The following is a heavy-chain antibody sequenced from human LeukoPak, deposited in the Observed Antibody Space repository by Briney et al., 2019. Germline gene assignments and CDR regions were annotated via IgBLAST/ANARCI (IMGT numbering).Heavy chain of an antibody. CDR1: GYSFTSYW. Sequence: GESLKISCKGSGYSFTSYWIGWVRQMPGKGLEWMGIIYPGDSDTRYSPSFQGQVTISADKSISIAYLQWSSLKASDTAMYYCARAGWGYDSSGYLDYWGQGTLVTVFS. CDR3: ARAGWGYDSSGYLDY. J-gene: IGHJ4*02. CDR2: IYPGDSDT. D-gene: IGHD3-22*01. V-gene: IGHV5-51*01.